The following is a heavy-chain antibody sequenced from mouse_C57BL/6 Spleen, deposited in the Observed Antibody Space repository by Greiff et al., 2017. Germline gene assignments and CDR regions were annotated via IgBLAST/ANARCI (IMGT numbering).Heavy chain of an antibody. V-gene: IGHV1-64*01. CDR1: AYTFTSSW. CDR3: ARSGTTVASGYFDV. CDR2: FHPNSGSP. D-gene: IGHD1-1*01. Sequence: VQLQQPGAALVNPGPSVRLSSKASAYTFTSSWMLWVKQRPGQGLEWIGMFHPNSGSPNYNEKFKSKATLTVDKSSSTAYMQLSSLTSEDSAVYYCARSGTTVASGYFDVWGTGTTVTVSS. J-gene: IGHJ1*03.